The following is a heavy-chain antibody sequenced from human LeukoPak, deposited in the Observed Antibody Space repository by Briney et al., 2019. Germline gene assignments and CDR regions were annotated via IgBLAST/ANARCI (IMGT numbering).Heavy chain of an antibody. CDR2: ISSSSSYI. J-gene: IGHJ4*02. D-gene: IGHD6-13*01. CDR1: GFTFSSYS. V-gene: IGHV3-21*01. CDR3: ARGGTIAAAGNA. Sequence: GGSLRLSCAASGFTFSSYSMNWVRQAPGKGLEWVSSISSSSSYIYYADSVKGRFTISRDNAKNSLYLQMSSLRAEDTAVYYCARGGTIAAAGNAWGQGTLVTVSS.